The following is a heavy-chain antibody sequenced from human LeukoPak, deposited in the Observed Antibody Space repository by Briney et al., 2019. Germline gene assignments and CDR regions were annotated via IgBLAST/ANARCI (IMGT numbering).Heavy chain of an antibody. CDR2: INHSGST. Sequence: SETLSLTCAVYGGSFSGYYWSWIRQPPGKGLEWIGEINHSGSTNYNPSLKSRVTISVDTSKNQFSLKLSSVTAADTAVYYCARGRYYYGSGSYGSYYYYYYMNVWGKGTTVTVSS. V-gene: IGHV4-34*01. D-gene: IGHD3-10*01. CDR1: GGSFSGYY. CDR3: ARGRYYYGSGSYGSYYYYYYMNV. J-gene: IGHJ6*03.